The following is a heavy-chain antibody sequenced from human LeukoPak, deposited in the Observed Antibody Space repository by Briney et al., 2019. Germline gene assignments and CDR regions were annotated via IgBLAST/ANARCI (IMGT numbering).Heavy chain of an antibody. Sequence: SETLSLTCTVSGGFISSYYWSWIRQPPGKGLEWIGYIYYSGSTNYNPSLKSRVTISVDTSKNQFSLKLSSVTAADTAVYYCARGGGYNSNFDYWGQGTLVTVSS. CDR1: GGFISSYY. J-gene: IGHJ4*02. CDR2: IYYSGST. CDR3: ARGGGYNSNFDY. D-gene: IGHD5-24*01. V-gene: IGHV4-59*01.